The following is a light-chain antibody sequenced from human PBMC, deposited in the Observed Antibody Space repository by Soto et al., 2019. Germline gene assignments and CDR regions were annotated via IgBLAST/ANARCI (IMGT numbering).Light chain of an antibody. J-gene: IGKJ3*01. CDR3: MPSLQSFT. CDR2: LGS. CDR1: QSLLHSKGYNY. V-gene: IGKV2-28*01. Sequence: DIVMTQSPLSLPVTPGEPASISCRSSQSLLHSKGYNYLDWYLQKPGQSPQLLIYLGSNRASGVPDRFSGSGSGTDFTLKISRVEAEDVGVYYCMPSLQSFTFGPGTKVDIK.